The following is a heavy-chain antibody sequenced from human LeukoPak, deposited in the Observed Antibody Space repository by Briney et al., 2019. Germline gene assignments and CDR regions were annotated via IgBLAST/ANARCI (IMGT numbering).Heavy chain of an antibody. D-gene: IGHD3/OR15-3a*01. CDR1: SGSISGDTSY. V-gene: IGHV4-39*01. J-gene: IGHJ6*02. CDR3: ARRGLYYYYGMDV. CDR2: VYYTGST. Sequence: SETLSLTCTVSSGSISGDTSYWGWIRQRPGKGLEWIASVYYTGSTYYNPSLRSRVTISVDTSKNQFFLKIDSLTAADTAVYYCARRGLYYYYGMDVWGQGTTVTVSS.